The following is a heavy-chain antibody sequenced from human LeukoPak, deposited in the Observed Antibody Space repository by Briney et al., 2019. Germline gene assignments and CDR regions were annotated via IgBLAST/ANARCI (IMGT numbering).Heavy chain of an antibody. Sequence: GESLKISCKGSGYTFTSYWIGLVRQMPGKGLEWMGIIFPGDSDTRYSPSFQGQVTISADKSISTAYLQCSSLKASDTAMYYCARRLVATGLDYWGQGTLVTVFS. J-gene: IGHJ4*02. D-gene: IGHD2-21*01. CDR2: IFPGDSDT. CDR1: GYTFTSYW. V-gene: IGHV5-51*01. CDR3: ARRLVATGLDY.